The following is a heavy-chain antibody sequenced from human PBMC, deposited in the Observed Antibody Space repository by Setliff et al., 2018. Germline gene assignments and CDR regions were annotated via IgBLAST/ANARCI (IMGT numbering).Heavy chain of an antibody. D-gene: IGHD6-13*01. J-gene: IGHJ6*02. Sequence: GASVKVSCKASGGTFSSYAISWVRQAPGQGLEWMGGIIPIFGTANYAQKFQGRVTMTRNTSISTAYMELSSLRSEDTAVYYCARVGHSSSWLRYYYYGMDVWGQGTTVTVSS. CDR3: ARVGHSSSWLRYYYYGMDV. CDR1: GGTFSSYA. CDR2: IIPIFGTA. V-gene: IGHV1-69*05.